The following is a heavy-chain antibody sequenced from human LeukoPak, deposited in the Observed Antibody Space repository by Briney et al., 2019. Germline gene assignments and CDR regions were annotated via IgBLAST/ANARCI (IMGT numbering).Heavy chain of an antibody. CDR3: ARGLGERDDY. D-gene: IGHD3-10*01. CDR1: GFTFCSYE. V-gene: IGHV3-48*03. Sequence: GGSLRLSCAASGFTFCSYEMNWVREAPGEGREWVSYISSSGSTIYYVDSVKGRFTISRDNAKNSLYLQMNSLRAEDTAVYYCARGLGERDDYWGQGTLVTVSS. CDR2: ISSSGSTI. J-gene: IGHJ4*02.